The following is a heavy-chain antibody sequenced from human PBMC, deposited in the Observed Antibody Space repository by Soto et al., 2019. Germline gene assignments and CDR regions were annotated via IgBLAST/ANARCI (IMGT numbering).Heavy chain of an antibody. J-gene: IGHJ4*02. D-gene: IGHD4-17*01. CDR2: INSDGSST. V-gene: IGHV3-74*01. CDR3: ARLAVTTVTTEYYFDY. CDR1: GFTFSSYW. Sequence: EVQLVESGGGLVQPGGSLRLSCAASGFTFSSYWMHWVRQAPGKGLVWVSRINSDGSSTSYADSVKGRFTISRDNAKNTLYLQMNSLRAEDTAVYYCARLAVTTVTTEYYFDYWGQGTLVTVSS.